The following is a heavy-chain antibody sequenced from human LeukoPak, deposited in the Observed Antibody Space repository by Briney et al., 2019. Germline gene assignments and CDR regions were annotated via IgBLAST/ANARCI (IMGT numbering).Heavy chain of an antibody. CDR3: AGGRSPHI. V-gene: IGHV4-4*07. CDR2: LYPRGTT. CDR1: GGSISNYF. J-gene: IGHJ3*02. Sequence: SETLSLTCTVSGGSISNYFLSWVRQPAGKALEWIGRLYPRGTTNYNPSLKSRVSMSLDTSMTQFSLKLNSVTAADTAVYYCAGGRSPHIWGQGTMVTVSS. D-gene: IGHD1-26*01.